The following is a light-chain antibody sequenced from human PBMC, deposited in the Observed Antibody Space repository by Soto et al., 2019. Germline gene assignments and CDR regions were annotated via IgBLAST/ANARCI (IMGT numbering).Light chain of an antibody. V-gene: IGKV3-15*01. CDR3: QQYNNWPPWT. J-gene: IGKJ1*01. CDR1: PIVSSN. CDR2: GAS. Sequence: EIVMTQSPATLSVSPGERATLSCRASPIVSSNLAWYQQKPGQAPRLLIYGASTRATGIPARFSGSGSGTEFTLTIRSLQSEDFAVYYCQQYNNWPPWTFGQGTKVEIK.